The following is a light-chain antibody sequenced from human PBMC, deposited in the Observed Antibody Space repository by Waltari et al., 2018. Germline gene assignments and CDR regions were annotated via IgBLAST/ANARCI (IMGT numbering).Light chain of an antibody. CDR1: KLGNKY. J-gene: IGLJ2*01. CDR3: QAWYSGTVV. Sequence: SYELTQPPSVSVSPGQTASIPCSADKLGNKYAYWYQQKSGQSPVLVIYKYDKRPSDMSERFSGSNSGNTATLTISGTHAMDEADDYCQAWYSGTVVFGGGTKLTVL. V-gene: IGLV3-1*01. CDR2: KYD.